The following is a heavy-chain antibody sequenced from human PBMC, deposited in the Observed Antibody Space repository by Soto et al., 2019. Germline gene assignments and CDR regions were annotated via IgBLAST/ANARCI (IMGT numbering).Heavy chain of an antibody. CDR3: AHNHYCSGGNCYSYYFDY. Sequence: SGPTLVNPTQTLTLTCTFSGFSLSTSGVGVGWIRQPPGKALEWLALIYWNDDKRYSPFLKSRLTITKDTSKNQVVLTMTNMDPVDTATYYCAHNHYCSGGNCYSYYFDYWGQGPLVTVSS. CDR2: IYWNDDK. CDR1: GFSLSTSGVG. V-gene: IGHV2-5*01. J-gene: IGHJ4*02. D-gene: IGHD2-15*01.